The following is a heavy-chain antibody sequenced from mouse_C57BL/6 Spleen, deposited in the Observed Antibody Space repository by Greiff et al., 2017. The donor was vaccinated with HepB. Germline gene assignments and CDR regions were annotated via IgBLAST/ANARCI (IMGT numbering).Heavy chain of an antibody. J-gene: IGHJ4*01. CDR2: ILPGSGST. Sequence: QVQLQQSGAELMKPGASVKLSCKASGYTFTGYWIEWVKQRPGHGLEWIGEILPGSGSTNYNEKFKGKATFTADTSSNTAYMQLSSLTAEDSAIYYCATLDSTGYVDYAMDYWGQGTSVTVSA. CDR3: ATLDSTGYVDYAMDY. V-gene: IGHV1-9*01. D-gene: IGHD3-2*02. CDR1: GYTFTGYW.